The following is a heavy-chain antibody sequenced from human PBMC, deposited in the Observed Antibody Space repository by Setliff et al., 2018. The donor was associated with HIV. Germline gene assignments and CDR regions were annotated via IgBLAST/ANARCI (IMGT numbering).Heavy chain of an antibody. D-gene: IGHD5-18*01. CDR1: GVSVSINSYF. CDR2: IYSSGAT. J-gene: IGHJ5*02. CDR3: ARGSKKRGYTYAYAFDP. Sequence: PSETLSLTCSVSGVSVSINSYFWSWIRQPPGGGLEFIGYIYSSGATSYSPSLKSRVTLSVDTSKNHFSLRMSSVTAADTAMYYCARGSKKRGYTYAYAFDPWGQGTLVTVSS. V-gene: IGHV4-61*03.